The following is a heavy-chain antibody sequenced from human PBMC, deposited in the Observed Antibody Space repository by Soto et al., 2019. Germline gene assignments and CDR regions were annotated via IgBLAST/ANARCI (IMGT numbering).Heavy chain of an antibody. CDR1: GYTFTGYY. V-gene: IGHV1-2*02. CDR2: INPNSGGT. J-gene: IGHJ5*02. CDR3: ARDRWFDP. Sequence: RASVKVSCKASGYTFTGYYMHWVRQAPGQGLEWMGWINPNSGGTNYAQKFQGRVTMTRDTSISTAYMKLSSVTAADTAVYYCARDRWFDPWGQGTLVTVSS.